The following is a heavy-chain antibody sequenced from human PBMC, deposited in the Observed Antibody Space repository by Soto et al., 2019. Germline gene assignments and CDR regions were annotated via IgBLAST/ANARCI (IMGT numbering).Heavy chain of an antibody. V-gene: IGHV4-59*01. CDR2: IYYSGST. J-gene: IGHJ4*01. CDR3: AGIYSSSPFFNY. Sequence: SETLSLTCTVSGGSISSYYWSWIRQPPGKGLEWIGYIYYSGSTHYNPSLKSRVTISVDTSKNQFSLKLSSVTAADTAVYYCAGIYSSSPFFNYWGHGPLVTVYS. D-gene: IGHD6-6*01. CDR1: GGSISSYY.